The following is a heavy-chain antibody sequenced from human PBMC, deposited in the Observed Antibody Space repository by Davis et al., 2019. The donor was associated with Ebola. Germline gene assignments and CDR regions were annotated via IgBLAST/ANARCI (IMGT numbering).Heavy chain of an antibody. Sequence: GESLKISCAASGVTFSTYTMNWVRQAPGKGLEWVSSISSSSSFISYADSVKGRFTISRDNAKNSVFLQMNSLRAEDTAVYYCAYFTRDFYYSYCMDVWGKGTRVTVSS. J-gene: IGHJ6*03. CDR2: ISSSSSFI. CDR3: AYFTRDFYYSYCMDV. D-gene: IGHD2-21*01. V-gene: IGHV3-21*01. CDR1: GVTFSTYT.